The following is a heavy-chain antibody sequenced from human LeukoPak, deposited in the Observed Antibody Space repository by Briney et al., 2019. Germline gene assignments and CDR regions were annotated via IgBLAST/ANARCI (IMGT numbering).Heavy chain of an antibody. D-gene: IGHD4-23*01. CDR2: IYPGDSDT. V-gene: IGHV5-51*01. CDR1: GYSFNAYY. CDR3: ARRGTAVTGYYYYGMDV. J-gene: IGHJ6*02. Sequence: GESLKISCKGSGYSFNAYYIAWVRQMPGKDLEWMGAIYPGDSDTTYSPSLQGQVTISADKSATTAYLQWNSLKASDTAMYYCARRGTAVTGYYYYGMDVWGQGTTVTVSS.